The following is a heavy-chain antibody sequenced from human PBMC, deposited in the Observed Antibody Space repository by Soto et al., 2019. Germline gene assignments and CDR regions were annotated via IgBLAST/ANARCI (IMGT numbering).Heavy chain of an antibody. V-gene: IGHV3-30-3*01. CDR3: ARPCLYSSNPHYYYYGMDV. CDR2: ISYDGTNE. CDR1: GFTFSSYP. D-gene: IGHD6-13*01. J-gene: IGHJ6*02. Sequence: QVQLVESGGGVVQPGRSLRLSCAACGFTFSSYPMDWVRQAPGKGLEWVAVISYDGTNEHYADSVKGRFTISRDNSKNTLYLQMNSLRAEDTAVYYCARPCLYSSNPHYYYYGMDVWGQGTTVTVSS.